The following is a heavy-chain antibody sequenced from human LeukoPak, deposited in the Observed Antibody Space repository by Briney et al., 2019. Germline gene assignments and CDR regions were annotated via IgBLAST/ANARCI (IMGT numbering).Heavy chain of an antibody. CDR1: GFTFSSYG. J-gene: IGHJ3*02. V-gene: IGHV3-30*02. CDR3: ARAGLDCSGGSCYDDAFDI. Sequence: GGSLRLSCAASGFTFSSYGMHWVRQAPGKGLEWVAFIRYDGSNKYYADSVKGRFTISRDNSKNTLYLQMNSLRAGDTAVYYCARAGLDCSGGSCYDDAFDIWGQGTMVTVSS. D-gene: IGHD2-15*01. CDR2: IRYDGSNK.